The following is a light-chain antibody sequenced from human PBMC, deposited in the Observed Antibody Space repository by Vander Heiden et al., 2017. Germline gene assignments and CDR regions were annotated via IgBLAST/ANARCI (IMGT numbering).Light chain of an antibody. CDR2: AAS. V-gene: IGKV1-39*01. CDR3: QQSDSTPPT. J-gene: IGKJ1*01. Sequence: DIQMTQSPSSLSASVGDRVTIPCRASQSIGSYLTWYQQKPGKAPKLLLYAASSLHTGVPSRFSGSGSGTDFTLTISSLQPEDFAAYYCQQSDSTPPTFGQGTKVEIK. CDR1: QSIGSY.